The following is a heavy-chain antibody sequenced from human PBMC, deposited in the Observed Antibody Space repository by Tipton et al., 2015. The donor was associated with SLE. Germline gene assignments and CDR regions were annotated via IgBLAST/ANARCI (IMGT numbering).Heavy chain of an antibody. Sequence: SLRLSCAASGFMFSSYAMRWVRQAPGKGLEWVSVISGGGDSTSYADSVKGRFTISRDNSKNTLYLQMNSLRDEDTGVYYCARGVEEATTLTGFDIWGQGTMITVSS. CDR2: ISGGGDST. D-gene: IGHD5-24*01. V-gene: IGHV3-23*01. CDR1: GFMFSSYA. J-gene: IGHJ3*02. CDR3: ARGVEEATTLTGFDI.